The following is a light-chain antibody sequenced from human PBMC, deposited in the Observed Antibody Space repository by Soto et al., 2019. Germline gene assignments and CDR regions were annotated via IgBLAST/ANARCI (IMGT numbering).Light chain of an antibody. J-gene: IGKJ3*01. CDR2: GAS. Sequence: EIVMTQSPATLSVSPGERATLSCRASQSVSSNLAWYQQKPGQAPRLLIYGASTRATGIPARFSGSGSGTEFPLTISSLQSEDFAVYCCQQYNNWPFTFGPGTKVDIK. V-gene: IGKV3-15*01. CDR3: QQYNNWPFT. CDR1: QSVSSN.